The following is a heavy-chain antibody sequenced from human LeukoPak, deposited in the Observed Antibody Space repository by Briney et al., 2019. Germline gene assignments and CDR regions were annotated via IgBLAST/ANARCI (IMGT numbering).Heavy chain of an antibody. CDR2: ISYDGSNK. CDR1: GFTFSSYG. CDR3: AKDDSGDLFDY. Sequence: GGSLRLSCAASGFTFSSYGMHWVRQAPGKGLEWVAVISYDGSNKYYADSVKGRFTISRDNSKNTLYLQMNSLRAEDTAVYYCAKDDSGDLFDYWGQGTLVTVSS. D-gene: IGHD4-17*01. J-gene: IGHJ4*02. V-gene: IGHV3-30*18.